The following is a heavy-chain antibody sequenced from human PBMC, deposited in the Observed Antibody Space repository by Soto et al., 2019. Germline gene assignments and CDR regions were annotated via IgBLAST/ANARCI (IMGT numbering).Heavy chain of an antibody. CDR3: ARLGIAARRLVGYYYGMDV. D-gene: IGHD6-6*01. CDR2: IYYSGST. CDR1: GGSISSSSYY. V-gene: IGHV4-39*01. Sequence: SETLSLTCTVSGGSISSSSYYWGWIRQPPGKGLEWIGSIYYSGSTYYNPSLKSRVTISVDTSKNQFSLKLSSVTAADTAVYYCARLGIAARRLVGYYYGMDVWGQGTTVTVSS. J-gene: IGHJ6*02.